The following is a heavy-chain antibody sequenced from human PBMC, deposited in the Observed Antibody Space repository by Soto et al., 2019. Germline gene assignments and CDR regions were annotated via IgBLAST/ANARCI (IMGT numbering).Heavy chain of an antibody. CDR3: TTDSYTSVIVVRFDY. V-gene: IGHV3-15*07. CDR2: IKSKGHGGTT. Sequence: GSLRLSCAASGFAFSNAWINWVRQAPGKGLKWVGRIKSKGHGGTTDFAAPVRGRFAISRDDSRNLVYMQMNSLNTEDTAVYYCTTDSYTSVIVVRFDYWGHGTLVTVSS. D-gene: IGHD3-22*01. CDR1: GFAFSNAW. J-gene: IGHJ4*01.